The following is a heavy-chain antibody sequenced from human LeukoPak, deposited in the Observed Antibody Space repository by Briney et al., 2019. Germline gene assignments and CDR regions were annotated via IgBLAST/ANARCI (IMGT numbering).Heavy chain of an antibody. D-gene: IGHD2-2*01. J-gene: IGHJ6*03. Sequence: GASVKVSCKASGGTFSSYAISWVRQAPGQGLEWMGGIIPIFGTANYAQKFQGRVTITADESTSTAYMELSSLRSEDTAAYYCARVGSSTSCCYMDVWGKGTTVTVSS. CDR1: GGTFSSYA. CDR2: IIPIFGTA. V-gene: IGHV1-69*13. CDR3: ARVGSSTSCCYMDV.